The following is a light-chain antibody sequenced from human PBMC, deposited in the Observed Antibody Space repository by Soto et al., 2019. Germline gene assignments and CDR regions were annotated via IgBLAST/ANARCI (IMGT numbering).Light chain of an antibody. CDR2: DVR. CDR3: SSYTTISTYV. J-gene: IGLJ1*01. V-gene: IGLV2-14*01. Sequence: QSVLTQPASVSGSPGQSITISCTGTSSDVGGRNYVSWYQQHPGKAPKLMIYDVRNRPSGVSNRFSGSKSVNTASLTISGLQAEDEADYYCSSYTTISTYVFGTGTKVTVL. CDR1: SSDVGGRNY.